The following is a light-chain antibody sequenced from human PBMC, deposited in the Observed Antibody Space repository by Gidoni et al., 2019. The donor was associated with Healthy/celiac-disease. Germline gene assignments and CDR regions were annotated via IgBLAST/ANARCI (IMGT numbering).Light chain of an antibody. CDR3: AAWDDSLSIWV. CDR1: SSNIGSNY. CDR2: RNN. V-gene: IGLV1-47*01. J-gene: IGLJ3*02. Sequence: QSVLTQPPSASGNPGQRGTISCSGSSSNIGSNYVYWYQQLPGTAPKLLIYRNNQRPSGVPDRFSGSQSGTSASLAISGLRSEDEADYYCAAWDDSLSIWVFGGGTKLTVL.